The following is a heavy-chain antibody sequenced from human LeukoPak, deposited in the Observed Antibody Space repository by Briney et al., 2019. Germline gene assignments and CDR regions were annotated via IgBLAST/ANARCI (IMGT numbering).Heavy chain of an antibody. J-gene: IGHJ5*02. CDR3: AGVVVVATRVNWFDP. CDR2: IYYSGST. V-gene: IGHV4-59*01. CDR1: GGSISSYY. D-gene: IGHD2-15*01. Sequence: SETLSLTCTVSGGSISSYYWSWIRQPPGKGLEWIGYIYYSGSTNYNPSLKSRVTISVDTSKNQFSLKLSSVTAADTAVYYCAGVVVVATRVNWFDPWGQGTLVTVSS.